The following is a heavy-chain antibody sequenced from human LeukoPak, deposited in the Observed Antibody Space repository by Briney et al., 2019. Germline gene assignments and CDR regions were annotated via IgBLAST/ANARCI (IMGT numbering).Heavy chain of an antibody. CDR1: GFTFGNYD. J-gene: IGHJ3*02. Sequence: GGSLRLSCAASGFTFGNYDYVWVRQAPGKGLEWVSTISRSGGITNYADSVKGRFTVSRDNSMNTLYLRMTSLRAEDTAIYDCARNGGGLGIWGQGTMVTVS. D-gene: IGHD4-23*01. CDR2: ISRSGGIT. V-gene: IGHV3-23*01. CDR3: ARNGGGLGI.